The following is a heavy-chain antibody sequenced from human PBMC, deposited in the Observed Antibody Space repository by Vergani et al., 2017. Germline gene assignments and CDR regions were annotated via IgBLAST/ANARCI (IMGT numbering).Heavy chain of an antibody. V-gene: IGHV1-18*01. J-gene: IGHJ6*02. D-gene: IGHD2-2*01. CDR1: GYTFTSYG. CDR3: ARDRIVVVPAAMFDYYYYGMDV. CDR2: ISAYNGNT. Sequence: QVQLVQSGAEVKKPGASAKVSCKASGYTFTSYGISWVRQAPGQGLEWMGWISAYNGNTNYAQKLQGRVTMTTDTSTSTAYMELRSLRSDDTAVYYCARDRIVVVPAAMFDYYYYGMDVWGQGTTVTVSS.